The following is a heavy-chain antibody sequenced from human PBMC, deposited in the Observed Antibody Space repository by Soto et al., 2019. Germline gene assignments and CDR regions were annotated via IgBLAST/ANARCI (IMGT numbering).Heavy chain of an antibody. CDR1: GFTFSNYY. V-gene: IGHV3-48*02. Sequence: GGSLRLSCAASGFTFSNYYMNWVRQAPGKGLEWVSSISSSSSTIYYADSVKGRFTISRDNAKNSLYLQMNSLRDEDTAVYYCASRYYYDSSGYYYPYYYWGQGTLVTVSS. CDR2: ISSSSSTI. D-gene: IGHD3-22*01. CDR3: ASRYYYDSSGYYYPYYY. J-gene: IGHJ4*02.